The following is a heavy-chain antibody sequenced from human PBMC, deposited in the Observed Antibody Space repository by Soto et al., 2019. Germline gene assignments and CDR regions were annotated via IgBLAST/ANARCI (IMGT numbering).Heavy chain of an antibody. Sequence: GASVKVSCKASGGTFSSYAISWVRQAPGLGLEWMGGIIPIFGTANYAQKFQGRVTITADESTSTAYMELSSLRSEDTAVYYCARAYDSSGFTHYYDYWGKGTLVTVSS. J-gene: IGHJ4*02. V-gene: IGHV1-69*13. CDR3: ARAYDSSGFTHYYDY. D-gene: IGHD3-22*01. CDR2: IIPIFGTA. CDR1: GGTFSSYA.